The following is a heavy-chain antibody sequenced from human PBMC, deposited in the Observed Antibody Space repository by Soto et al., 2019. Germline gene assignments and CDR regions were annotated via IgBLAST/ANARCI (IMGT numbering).Heavy chain of an antibody. CDR3: ASLLGGYSYGPRYYYYGMDV. Sequence: EVQLVESGGGLVQPGGSLRLSCAASGFTFSSYSMNWVRQAPGKGLEWVSYISSSSSTIYYADSVEGRFTISRDNAKNSLYLQMNSLRDADTAVYYCASLLGGYSYGPRYYYYGMDVWGQGTTVTVPS. D-gene: IGHD5-18*01. CDR2: ISSSSSTI. V-gene: IGHV3-48*02. J-gene: IGHJ6*02. CDR1: GFTFSSYS.